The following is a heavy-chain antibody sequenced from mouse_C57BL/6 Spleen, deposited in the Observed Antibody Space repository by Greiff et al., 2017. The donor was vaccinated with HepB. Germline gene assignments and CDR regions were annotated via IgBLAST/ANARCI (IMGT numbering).Heavy chain of an antibody. CDR3: ASEGWLLAFAY. J-gene: IGHJ3*01. V-gene: IGHV5-17*01. Sequence: EVMLVESGGGLVKPGGSLKLSCAASGFTFSDYGMHWVRQAPEKGLEWVAYISSGSSTIYYADTVKGRFTISRDNAKNTLFLQMTSLRSEDTAMYYCASEGWLLAFAYWGQGTLVTVSA. CDR1: GFTFSDYG. D-gene: IGHD2-3*01. CDR2: ISSGSSTI.